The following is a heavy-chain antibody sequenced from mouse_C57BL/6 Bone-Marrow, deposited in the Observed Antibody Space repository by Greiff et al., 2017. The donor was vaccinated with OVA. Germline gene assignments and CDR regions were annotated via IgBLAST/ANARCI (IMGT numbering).Heavy chain of an antibody. CDR1: GYTFTSYW. D-gene: IGHD4-1*01. J-gene: IGHJ2*01. V-gene: IGHV1-50*01. CDR3: ASGTGTGYFDY. CDR2: IDPSDSYT. Sequence: QVQLQQPGAELVKPGASVTLSCKASGYTFTSYWMQWVKQRPGQGLEWIGEIDPSDSYTNYNQKFKGKATLTVDTSSSTAYMQLSSLTSEDSAVYYCASGTGTGYFDYWGQGTTLTVSS.